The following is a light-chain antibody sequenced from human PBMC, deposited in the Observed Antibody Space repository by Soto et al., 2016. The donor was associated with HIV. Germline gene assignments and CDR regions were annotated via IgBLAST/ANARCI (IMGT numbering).Light chain of an antibody. J-gene: IGKJ4*01. CDR1: QDISTS. V-gene: IGKV1-9*01. CDR3: QHLKTYPLT. Sequence: DILLTQSPSFLSASVGDRVTITCRASQDISTSFAWYQQKPGKAPELLIYAASTLYSGVPSRFSGSGSGTEFTLTINSLQPEDVATYYCQHLKTYPLTFGGGPSWRS. CDR2: AAS.